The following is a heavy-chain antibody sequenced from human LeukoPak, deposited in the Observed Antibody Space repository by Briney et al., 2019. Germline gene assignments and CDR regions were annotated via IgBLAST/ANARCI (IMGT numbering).Heavy chain of an antibody. CDR3: ARDSNYVEGFYHWFDP. D-gene: IGHD4-11*01. V-gene: IGHV4-4*02. CDR1: GGSISSNNW. Sequence: SGTLSLTCSVSGGSISSNNWWTWVRQPPGKGLEWIGEIYHSGNTNYNPSLKSRVTISLDKSNNHFSLKMNSVTAADTAVYYCARDSNYVEGFYHWFDPWGQGTLVTVSS. J-gene: IGHJ5*02. CDR2: IYHSGNT.